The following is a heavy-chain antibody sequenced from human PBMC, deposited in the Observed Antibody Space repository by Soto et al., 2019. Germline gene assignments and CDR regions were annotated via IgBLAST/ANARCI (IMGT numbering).Heavy chain of an antibody. CDR3: AVDRIAVAGTSVLDP. D-gene: IGHD6-19*01. Sequence: QVQLVQSGAEVKKPGSSVKVSCKASGGTFSSYAISWVRQAPGQGLEWMGGIIPIFGTANYAQKFQGRVTITADESTSTAYMELSSLRSEDTAMYYCAVDRIAVAGTSVLDPWGQGTLVTVSS. CDR2: IIPIFGTA. CDR1: GGTFSSYA. J-gene: IGHJ5*02. V-gene: IGHV1-69*01.